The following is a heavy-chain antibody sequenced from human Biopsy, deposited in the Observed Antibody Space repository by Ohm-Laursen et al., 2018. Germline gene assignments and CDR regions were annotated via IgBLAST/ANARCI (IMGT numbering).Heavy chain of an antibody. CDR3: ARGMRSSGWPYFDS. D-gene: IGHD6-19*01. J-gene: IGHJ4*02. Sequence: SETLSLTCTVSGDSVSSGSFYWTWIRQPPGQGLEYIGYIYDRGSTANYNPSLESRVTMSVDMPKNQFSLKLSSMTAADTAIYYCARGMRSSGWPYFDSWGQGTLVTVSS. V-gene: IGHV4-61*01. CDR2: IYDRGSTA. CDR1: GDSVSSGSFY.